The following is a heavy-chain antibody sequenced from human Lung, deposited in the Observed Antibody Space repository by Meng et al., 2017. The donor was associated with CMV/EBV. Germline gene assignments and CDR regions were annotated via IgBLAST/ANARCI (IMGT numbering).Heavy chain of an antibody. CDR2: VFPILDRT. V-gene: IGHV1-69*02. CDR3: VRLDWTSDSCFAGGTDY. CDR1: AFSSYT. J-gene: IGHJ4*02. D-gene: IGHD3-22*01. Sequence: AFSSYTGTWVRQAPGQGLERMGRVFPILDRTNYAQKFQGRVTITADKYTSTSYMELSSLRSEDTDVYYCVRLDWTSDSCFAGGTDYWGQGTLVTVSS.